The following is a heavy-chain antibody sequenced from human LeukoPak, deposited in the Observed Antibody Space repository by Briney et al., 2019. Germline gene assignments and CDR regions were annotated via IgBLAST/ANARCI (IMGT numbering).Heavy chain of an antibody. V-gene: IGHV4-38-2*02. CDR3: ARDLRGELPDY. Sequence: PSETLSLTCTVSGYSISSGYYWGWIRQPPGKGLEWIGSIYHSGSTYYNPSLKSRVTISVDTSKNQFSLKLSSVTAADTAVYYCARDLRGELPDYWGQGTLVTVSS. D-gene: IGHD3-16*01. CDR1: GYSISSGYY. CDR2: IYHSGST. J-gene: IGHJ4*02.